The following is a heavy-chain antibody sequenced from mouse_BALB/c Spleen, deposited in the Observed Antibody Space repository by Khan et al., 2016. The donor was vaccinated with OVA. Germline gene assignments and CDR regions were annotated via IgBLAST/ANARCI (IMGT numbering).Heavy chain of an antibody. CDR3: ERRNDNGSSSVAY. D-gene: IGHD1-1*01. Sequence: EVQLQQSGPELVKPGASVKMSCTASGYTFTSYVMHWVKQKPGQGLEWIGYINPYNDGTKYNEKFTGKATLTSDKSSSTAYMELSSLTSEDSAVYNYERRNDNGSSSVAYWGQGTLVTVSS. CDR2: INPYNDGT. CDR1: GYTFTSYV. V-gene: IGHV1S136*01. J-gene: IGHJ3*01.